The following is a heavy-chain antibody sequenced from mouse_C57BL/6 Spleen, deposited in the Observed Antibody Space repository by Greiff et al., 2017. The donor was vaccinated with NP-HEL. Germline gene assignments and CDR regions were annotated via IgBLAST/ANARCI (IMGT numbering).Heavy chain of an antibody. CDR1: GYAFSSYW. V-gene: IGHV1-80*01. CDR2: IYPGDGDT. D-gene: IGHD4-1*01. CDR3: ARDPNWDDAMDY. J-gene: IGHJ4*01. Sequence: VQLQQSGAELVKPGASVKISCKASGYAFSSYWMNWVKQRPGKGLEWIGQIYPGDGDTNYNGKFKGKATLTADKSSSTAYMQLSSLTSEDSAVYFCARDPNWDDAMDYWGQGTSVTVSS.